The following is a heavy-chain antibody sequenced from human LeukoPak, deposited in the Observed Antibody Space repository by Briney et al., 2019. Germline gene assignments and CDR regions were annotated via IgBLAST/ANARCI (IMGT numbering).Heavy chain of an antibody. J-gene: IGHJ3*02. CDR1: GFTVSSNY. V-gene: IGHV3-66*01. Sequence: PGGSLRLSCVASGFTVSSNYMSWVRQAPGKGLEWVSVIYSGGSTYYADSVKGRFTISRDNSKNTLYLQMNSLRAEDTAVYYCARAPSIAVAGTWGDAFDIWGQGTMVTVSS. CDR2: IYSGGST. CDR3: ARAPSIAVAGTWGDAFDI. D-gene: IGHD6-19*01.